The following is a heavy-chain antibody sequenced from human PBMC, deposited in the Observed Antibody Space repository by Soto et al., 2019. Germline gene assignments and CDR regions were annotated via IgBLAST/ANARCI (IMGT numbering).Heavy chain of an antibody. Sequence: QVQLVQSGAEVKKPGASVKVSCKASGYTFTSYAMHWVLQAPGQRLEWMGWINAGNGNTKYSQKFQGRVTITRDTSASTAYMELSSLRSEDTAVYYCARVRDGEVFDYWGQGTLVTVSS. D-gene: IGHD2-21*01. CDR2: INAGNGNT. CDR1: GYTFTSYA. CDR3: ARVRDGEVFDY. V-gene: IGHV1-3*01. J-gene: IGHJ4*02.